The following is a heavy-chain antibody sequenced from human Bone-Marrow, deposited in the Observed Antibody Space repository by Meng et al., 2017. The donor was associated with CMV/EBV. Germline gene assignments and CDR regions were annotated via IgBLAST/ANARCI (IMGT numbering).Heavy chain of an antibody. D-gene: IGHD2-2*01. CDR1: GGTFSSYA. CDR2: IIPFSGTV. J-gene: IGHJ4*02. Sequence: SVKVSCKASGGTFSSYAVSWVRQAPGQGLEWMGGIIPFSGTVKYVQKFQGRVTITTDESTSTAYMEMSSLRSEDTAVYYCASSPGLLVPAATVYWGQGTLVTVYS. V-gene: IGHV1-69*05. CDR3: ASSPGLLVPAATVY.